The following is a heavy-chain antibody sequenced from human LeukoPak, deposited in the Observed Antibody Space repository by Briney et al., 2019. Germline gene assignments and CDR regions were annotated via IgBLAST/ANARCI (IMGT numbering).Heavy chain of an antibody. D-gene: IGHD2-2*01. V-gene: IGHV4-59*01. CDR1: GGAISSYY. CDR2: IYYSGST. CDR3: ARAYRSSTSCSDY. Sequence: SETLSLTCTVSGGAISSYYWSWIRQPPGKGLEWIGYIYYSGSTNYNPSLKSRVTISVDTSKNQFSLKLSSVTAADTAVYYCARAYRSSTSCSDYWGQGTLVTVSS. J-gene: IGHJ4*02.